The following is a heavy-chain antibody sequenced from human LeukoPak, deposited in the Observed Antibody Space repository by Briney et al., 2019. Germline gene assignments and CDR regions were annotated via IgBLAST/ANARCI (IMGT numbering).Heavy chain of an antibody. D-gene: IGHD3-9*01. Sequence: GGSLRLSCAASGFIFSNYAMHWVRQAPGKGLEWVAGISYDGGHKYYADSVKGRFTISRDNSKNTLYLQMNSLRAEDTAVYYCATWYSGNYDILTGPSDYWGQGTLVTVSS. CDR2: ISYDGGHK. V-gene: IGHV3-30*04. CDR3: ATWYSGNYDILTGPSDY. CDR1: GFIFSNYA. J-gene: IGHJ4*02.